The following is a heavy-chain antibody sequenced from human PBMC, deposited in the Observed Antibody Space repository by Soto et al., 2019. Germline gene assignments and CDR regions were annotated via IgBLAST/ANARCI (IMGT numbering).Heavy chain of an antibody. V-gene: IGHV3-23*01. CDR3: AKVFSPERGNYFDY. CDR1: GFTFSNYA. CDR2: ISNSFSDGNT. D-gene: IGHD1-1*01. Sequence: EVQLLESGGGLVQPGGSLRLSCAASGFTFSNYAMNWVRQAPGKGLEWVSAISNSFSDGNTHYADSVKGRFTISRDNDQNTVVLEMNSLRAEDTAVYYCAKVFSPERGNYFDYWGQGTLVTVSS. J-gene: IGHJ4*02.